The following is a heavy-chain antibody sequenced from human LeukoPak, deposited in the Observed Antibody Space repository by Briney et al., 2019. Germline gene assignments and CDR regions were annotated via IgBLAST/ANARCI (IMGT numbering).Heavy chain of an antibody. CDR1: GFPFSSYC. D-gene: IGHD3-16*01. CDR3: AKEGRVTDYYFDY. CDR2: ISYDGFNK. V-gene: IGHV3-30*18. Sequence: GALRLSFATSGFPFSSYCIHLVRQAPSPGLEGVAVISYDGFNKYYGDSVKGRFTISRDNSKNTLYLQMDSLRAEDTAVYYCAKEGRVTDYYFDYWGQGTLVTVSS. J-gene: IGHJ4*02.